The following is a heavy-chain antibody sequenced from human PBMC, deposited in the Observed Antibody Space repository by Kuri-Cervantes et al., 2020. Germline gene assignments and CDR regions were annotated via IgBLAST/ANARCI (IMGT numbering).Heavy chain of an antibody. V-gene: IGHV4-39*01. D-gene: IGHD5-12*01. CDR2: IYYSGST. J-gene: IGHJ4*02. Sequence: SETLSLTCAVYGGSFSSSSYYWGWIRQPPGKGLEWIGSIYYSGSTYYNPSLKSRVTISVDTSKNQFSLKVSSVTAADTAVYYCARGGYSGYVPFEYWGQGTLVTVSS. CDR3: ARGGYSGYVPFEY. CDR1: GGSFSSSSYY.